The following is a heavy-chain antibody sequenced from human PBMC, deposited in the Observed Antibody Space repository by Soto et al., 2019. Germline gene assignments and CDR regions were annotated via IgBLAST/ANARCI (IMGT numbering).Heavy chain of an antibody. J-gene: IGHJ4*02. CDR1: GGSFTGHF. D-gene: IGHD3-3*02. Sequence: SESLSLTRTVSGGSFTGHFWSWVRQPPGKGLEWIGEVSHSGNTKYYPSLRSRVTLSVDSSKNQISLALTSVTAADTAVYYCARAKFESIGCHHVDIWGQGTLGTVS. CDR2: VSHSGNT. V-gene: IGHV4-34*01. CDR3: ARAKFESIGCHHVDI.